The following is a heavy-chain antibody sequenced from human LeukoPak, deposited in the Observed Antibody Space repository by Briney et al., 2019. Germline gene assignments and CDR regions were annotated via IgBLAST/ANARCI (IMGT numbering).Heavy chain of an antibody. CDR3: AKGRRQHPPGIWYFDL. Sequence: SETLSLTCAVYGGSFSGYYWSWIRQPPGKGLEWIGEINHSGGTNYNPSLKSRVTISVDTSKNQFSLKLSSVTAADTAVYYCAKGRRQHPPGIWYFDLWGRGTLVTVSS. D-gene: IGHD6-13*01. CDR2: INHSGGT. CDR1: GGSFSGYY. J-gene: IGHJ2*01. V-gene: IGHV4-34*01.